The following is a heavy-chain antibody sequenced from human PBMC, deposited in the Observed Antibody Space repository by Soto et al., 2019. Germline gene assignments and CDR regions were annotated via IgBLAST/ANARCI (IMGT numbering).Heavy chain of an antibody. CDR3: AREYSSVVPKLYYYYYGMDV. D-gene: IGHD2-15*01. CDR1: GYTFTSYG. CDR2: ISAYNGNT. V-gene: IGHV1-18*01. J-gene: IGHJ6*02. Sequence: ASVKVSCKASGYTFTSYGISWVRQAPGQGLEWMGWISAYNGNTNYAQKLQGRVTMTTDTSTSTAYMELRSLRSDDTAVYYCAREYSSVVPKLYYYYYGMDVWGQGTTVTVSS.